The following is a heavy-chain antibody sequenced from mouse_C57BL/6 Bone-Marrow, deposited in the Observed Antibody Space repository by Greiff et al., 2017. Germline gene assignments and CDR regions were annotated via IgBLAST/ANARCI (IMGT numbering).Heavy chain of an antibody. Sequence: QVQLQQPGAELVKPGASVKLSCKASGYTFTSYWMHWVKQRPGQGLEWIGMIHPNSGSTNYNEKFKSKATLTVDKSSSTAYMQLSSLTSEDSAVYYCARLGYDYDFLDYWGQGTSVTVSS. D-gene: IGHD2-4*01. CDR1: GYTFTSYW. J-gene: IGHJ4*01. CDR2: IHPNSGST. V-gene: IGHV1-64*01. CDR3: ARLGYDYDFLDY.